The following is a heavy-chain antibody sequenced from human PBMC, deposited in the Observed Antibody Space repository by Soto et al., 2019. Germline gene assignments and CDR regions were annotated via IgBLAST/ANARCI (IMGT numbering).Heavy chain of an antibody. V-gene: IGHV1-3*01. J-gene: IGHJ4*02. CDR2: INAGNGNT. CDR3: ARDLVVEIATREGDDH. D-gene: IGHD1-26*01. Sequence: ASVKVSCKASGYTFASYAMHWVRQAPGQRLEWMGWINAGNGNTKYSQKFQGRVTITRDTPSSTAYMELSSLRSEDTAVYYCARDLVVEIATREGDDHRGQGTLVTVPP. CDR1: GYTFASYA.